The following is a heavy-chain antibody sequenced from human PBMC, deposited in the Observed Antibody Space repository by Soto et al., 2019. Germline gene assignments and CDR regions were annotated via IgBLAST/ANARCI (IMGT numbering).Heavy chain of an antibody. J-gene: IGHJ6*02. CDR2: VGYGGIT. CDR1: GASIISGRHS. CDR3: APLSVSLSGPYGIHV. Sequence: PSETLSLTCTVSGASIISGRHSWGWIRQPPGKGLDWIGTVGYGGITYYNPSLRSRISISLDTSKNHLSLRLTSVTAADTAVYYCAPLSVSLSGPYGIHVWGQGTTVTVSS. D-gene: IGHD2-15*01. V-gene: IGHV4-39*02.